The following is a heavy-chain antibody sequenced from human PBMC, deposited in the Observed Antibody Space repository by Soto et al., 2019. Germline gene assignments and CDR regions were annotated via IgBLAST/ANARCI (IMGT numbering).Heavy chain of an antibody. CDR1: GGTFSSYT. J-gene: IGHJ5*02. V-gene: IGHV1-69*02. D-gene: IGHD6-13*01. CDR2: IIPILGIA. CDR3: ARAGHCSSWLESGFDP. Sequence: QVQLVQSGAEVKKPGSSVKVSCKASGGTFSSYTISWVRQAPGQGLEWMGRIIPILGIANYAQKFQGRVRTTANKATSTANRELSSLRSEDTALYYGARAGHCSSWLESGFDPWGQGTLVTVSS.